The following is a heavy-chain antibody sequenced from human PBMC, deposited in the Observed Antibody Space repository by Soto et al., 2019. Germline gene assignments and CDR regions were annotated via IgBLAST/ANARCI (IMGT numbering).Heavy chain of an antibody. D-gene: IGHD2-15*01. CDR2: ISGSGGTT. CDR3: AKRIHDY. J-gene: IGHJ4*02. V-gene: IGHV3-23*01. Sequence: GGSLRLSCAACGFVFSSYGRSGVRQAPGKGLEWVSAISGSGGTTYYADSVKGRFTISRDQFKNTLYLQMNSLRVEDTAIYYCAKRIHDYWGLGT. CDR1: GFVFSSYG.